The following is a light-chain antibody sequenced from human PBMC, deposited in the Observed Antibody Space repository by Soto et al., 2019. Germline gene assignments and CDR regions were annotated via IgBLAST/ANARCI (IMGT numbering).Light chain of an antibody. V-gene: IGKV2-30*01. J-gene: IGKJ2*01. Sequence: VVMTQSPLSLPVTLGQPASISCRSSQSLAYSDGNTYLNWFQQRPGQSPRRLIYKVSNRDSGVPDRFSGSGSGTNFTLKISRVEAADVGVYYCMQGTHWPPYTFGQGNKLEIK. CDR1: QSLAYSDGNTY. CDR2: KVS. CDR3: MQGTHWPPYT.